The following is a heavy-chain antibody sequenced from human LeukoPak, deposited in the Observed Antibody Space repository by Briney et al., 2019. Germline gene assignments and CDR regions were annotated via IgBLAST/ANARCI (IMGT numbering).Heavy chain of an antibody. Sequence: ASVKVSCKASGYSFTSNVISWVRQAPGQGLEWMGRISAYNGNTNYAQKLQGRVTMTTDTSTSTAYMELRSLRSDDTAVYYCARFGLGKHIEVAGIPFDTWGQGTMVTVSS. V-gene: IGHV1-18*01. D-gene: IGHD6-19*01. CDR1: GYSFTSNV. J-gene: IGHJ3*02. CDR3: ARFGLGKHIEVAGIPFDT. CDR2: ISAYNGNT.